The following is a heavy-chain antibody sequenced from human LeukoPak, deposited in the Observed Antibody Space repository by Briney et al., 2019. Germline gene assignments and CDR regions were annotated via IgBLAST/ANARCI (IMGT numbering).Heavy chain of an antibody. D-gene: IGHD2-15*01. CDR2: IYYSGST. CDR3: ARKGRVQNYYYGMDV. J-gene: IGHJ6*02. Sequence: SETLSLTCTVSGGSISSSSYYWGWIRQPPGKGLEWIGSIYYSGSTYYNPSPKSRVTISVDTSKNQFSLKLSSVTAADTAVYYCARKGRVQNYYYGMDVWGQGTTVTVSS. CDR1: GGSISSSSYY. V-gene: IGHV4-39*01.